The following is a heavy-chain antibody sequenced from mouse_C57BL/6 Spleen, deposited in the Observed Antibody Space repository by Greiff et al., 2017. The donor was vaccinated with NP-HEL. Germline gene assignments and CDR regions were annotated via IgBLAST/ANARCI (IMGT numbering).Heavy chain of an antibody. CDR2: IYPGNSDT. J-gene: IGHJ4*01. CDR1: GYTFTSYW. CDR3: TRGRDYPYAMDY. D-gene: IGHD2-4*01. V-gene: IGHV1-5*01. Sequence: VHVKQSGTVLARPGASVKMSCKTSGYTFTSYWMHWVKQRPGQGLAWIGAIYPGNSDTSYNQKFKGKAKLTAVTSASTAYMELSSLTNEDSAVYYCTRGRDYPYAMDYWGQGTSVTVSS.